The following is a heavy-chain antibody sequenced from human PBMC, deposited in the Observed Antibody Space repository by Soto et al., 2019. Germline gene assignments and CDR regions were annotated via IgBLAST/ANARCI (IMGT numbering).Heavy chain of an antibody. D-gene: IGHD3-10*01. CDR3: ARAGAYYGSGSSLKFDY. CDR1: GGSISSYY. CDR2: IYYSGST. Sequence: SESLSLTCTVSGGSISSYYWSWIRQPPGKGLEWIGYIYYSGSTNYNPSLKSRVTISVDTSKNQFSLKLSSVTAADTAVYYCARAGAYYGSGSSLKFDYWGQGTLVTVSS. V-gene: IGHV4-59*01. J-gene: IGHJ4*02.